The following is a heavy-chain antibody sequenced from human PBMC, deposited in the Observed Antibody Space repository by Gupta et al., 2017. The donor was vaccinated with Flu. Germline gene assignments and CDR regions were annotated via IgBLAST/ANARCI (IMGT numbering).Heavy chain of an antibody. V-gene: IGHV3-7*01. Sequence: WMNWVRQAPGKGLEWVANIKQDGSEKSYVDSVKGRFTISRDNAKNSLYLQMNSLRAEDTAVYYCARGSSTWRYYYYYGMDVWGQGTTVTVSS. CDR2: IKQDGSEK. CDR1: W. J-gene: IGHJ6*02. CDR3: ARGSSTWRYYYYYGMDV.